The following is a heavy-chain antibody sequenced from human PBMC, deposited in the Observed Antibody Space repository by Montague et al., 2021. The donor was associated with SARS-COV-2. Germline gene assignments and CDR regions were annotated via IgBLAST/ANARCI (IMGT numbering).Heavy chain of an antibody. CDR3: ARGSRQWLVRPPHYYYFDD. V-gene: IGHV4-34*01. Sequence: SETLSLTCAVYGGSFSGYYWSWIRQPPGKGLEWIGEINHSGSTNXNPSLKSRVTISVDTSKNQFSLKLSSVTAADTAVYYCARGSRQWLVRPPHYYYFDDWGQGTLVTVSS. D-gene: IGHD6-19*01. J-gene: IGHJ4*02. CDR2: INHSGST. CDR1: GGSFSGYY.